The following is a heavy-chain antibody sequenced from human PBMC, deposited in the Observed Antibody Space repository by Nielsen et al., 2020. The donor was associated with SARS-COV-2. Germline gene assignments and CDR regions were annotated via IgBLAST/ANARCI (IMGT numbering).Heavy chain of an antibody. CDR2: VSYSGST. J-gene: IGHJ3*02. CDR3: ASGQLLLLYAFDI. Sequence: SETLSLTCSVSGGSITSNSYFWGWIRKPPGKGLEWIGSVSYSGSTYYNPSLKSRVTISVDTSKNQFSLKLSSVTAADTAVYYCASGQLLLLYAFDIWGQGTMVTVSS. D-gene: IGHD2-2*01. V-gene: IGHV4-39*01. CDR1: GGSITSNSYF.